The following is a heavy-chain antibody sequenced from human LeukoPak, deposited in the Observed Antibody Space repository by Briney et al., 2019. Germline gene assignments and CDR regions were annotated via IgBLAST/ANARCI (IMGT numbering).Heavy chain of an antibody. CDR1: GFTFSSYA. J-gene: IGHJ6*02. CDR3: AKDLGGITIFGVVIERYGMDV. D-gene: IGHD3-3*01. Sequence: GSLRLSCAASGFTFSSYAMHWVRQAPGKGLEWVAVISYDGSNKYYADSVKGRFTISRDNSKNTLYLQMNSLRAEDTAVYYCAKDLGGITIFGVVIERYGMDVWGQGTTVTVSS. CDR2: ISYDGSNK. V-gene: IGHV3-30*04.